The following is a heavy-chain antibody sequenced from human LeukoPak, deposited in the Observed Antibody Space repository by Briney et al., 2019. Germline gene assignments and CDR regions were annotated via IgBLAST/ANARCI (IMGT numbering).Heavy chain of an antibody. D-gene: IGHD4-17*01. V-gene: IGHV1-69*13. CDR1: GGTFSSYA. CDR3: ARDTVTTGWFDP. J-gene: IGHJ5*02. CDR2: IIPIFGTA. Sequence: ASVKVSCKASGGTFSSYAISWVRQAPGQGLEWMGGIIPIFGTANYAQKFLGRVTITADESTSTAYMELSSLRSEDTAVYYCARDTVTTGWFDPWGQGTLVTVSS.